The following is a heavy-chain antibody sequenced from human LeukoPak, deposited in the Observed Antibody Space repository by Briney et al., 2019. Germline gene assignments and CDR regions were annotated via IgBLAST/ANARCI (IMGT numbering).Heavy chain of an antibody. CDR1: GYHFNNNW. Sequence: GESLKISCKGSGYHFNNNWIGWVRQMPGKGLEWMGIVYPGDSDTRYSPSFLGKVSISADKSITTAYLQWSSLEASDTAVYYCARHKRAQNYESRGSCTNGLCPLDFYYYYYYMDVWGKGTTVTVSS. J-gene: IGHJ6*03. D-gene: IGHD2-8*01. V-gene: IGHV5-51*01. CDR2: VYPGDSDT. CDR3: ARHKRAQNYESRGSCTNGLCPLDFYYYYYYMDV.